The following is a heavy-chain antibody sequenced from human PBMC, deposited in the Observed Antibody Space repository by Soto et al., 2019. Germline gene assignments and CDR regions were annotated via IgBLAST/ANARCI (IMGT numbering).Heavy chain of an antibody. CDR3: ARGDYCSSSGYYPWYFDY. D-gene: IGHD3-22*01. CDR1: GGSISSGGYS. CDR2: IYHSWST. V-gene: IGHV4-30-2*01. J-gene: IGHJ4*02. Sequence: LSLTCAVSGGSISSGGYSWSWIRQPPGKGLGWIGYIYHSWSTYYNPSLKSRVTISVDKSKNQFSLKLGSVTAADTDVYYCARGDYCSSSGYYPWYFDYWGQGTLVTVSS.